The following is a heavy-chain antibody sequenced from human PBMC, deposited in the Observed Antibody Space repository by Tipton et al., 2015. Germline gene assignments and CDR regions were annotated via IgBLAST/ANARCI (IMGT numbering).Heavy chain of an antibody. CDR1: GGSISHYY. CDR3: ARLPAGYSGYRGSFYGLDV. CDR2: IYYSGTT. Sequence: TLSLTCTVSGGSISHYYWSWIRQPPGKGLEWFGHIYYSGTTNYNPSLKSRVTIAIDTSKKQFSRKLSSVTAADTAVYYCARLPAGYSGYRGSFYGLDVWGQGTTVTVSS. D-gene: IGHD5-12*01. V-gene: IGHV4-59*08. J-gene: IGHJ6*02.